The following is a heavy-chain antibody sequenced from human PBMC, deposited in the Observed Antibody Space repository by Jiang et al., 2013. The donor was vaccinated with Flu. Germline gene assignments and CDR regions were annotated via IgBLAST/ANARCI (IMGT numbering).Heavy chain of an antibody. CDR1: GASISSYY. V-gene: IGHV4-59*01. D-gene: IGHD6-19*01. CDR2: ISYSGTT. CDR3: VSTGYSSGWPARYYFDY. Sequence: GPGLVKPSETPSLTCTVSGASISSYYWSWIRQPPGTALQWIGFISYSGTTSYNPSLKSRVTISVDTSKNQFSLKLNSVTAADTGVYYCVSTGYSSGWPARYYFDYWGREPWSPSPQ. J-gene: IGHJ4*02.